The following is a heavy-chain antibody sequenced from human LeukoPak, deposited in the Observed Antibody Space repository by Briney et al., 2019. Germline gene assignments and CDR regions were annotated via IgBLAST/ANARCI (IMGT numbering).Heavy chain of an antibody. CDR2: LYYSGST. V-gene: IGHV4-59*01. CDR1: GGSISSYY. CDR3: ARGGSGISNAFDI. D-gene: IGHD3-10*01. J-gene: IGHJ3*02. Sequence: SETLSLTCSVSGGSISSYYWSWIRQPPGKGLEWIGYLYYSGSTNSIPSLKSRVTMSVDTSKNQFSLKLRAVTAADTAVYYCARGGSGISNAFDIWGQGTMVTVSS.